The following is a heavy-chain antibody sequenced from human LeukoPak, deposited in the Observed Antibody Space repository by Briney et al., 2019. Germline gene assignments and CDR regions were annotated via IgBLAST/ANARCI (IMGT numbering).Heavy chain of an antibody. CDR3: ARKNYYGSGINWFDP. J-gene: IGHJ5*02. V-gene: IGHV3-7*01. CDR1: GFTFSSYW. Sequence: GGSLRLSCAASGFTFSSYWMSWVRQAPGKGLEWVAKIKQDGSEKYYVDSVKGRFTISRDNAKNSLYLQMNSLRAEDTAVYYCARKNYYGSGINWFDPWGQGTLVTVSS. CDR2: IKQDGSEK. D-gene: IGHD3-10*01.